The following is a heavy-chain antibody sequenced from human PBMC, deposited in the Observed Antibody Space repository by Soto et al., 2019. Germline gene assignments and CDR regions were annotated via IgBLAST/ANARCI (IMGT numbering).Heavy chain of an antibody. CDR2: IIPMFGTA. CDR3: ARGGSSWYYFDY. V-gene: IGHV1-69*13. CDR1: GGTFSSYA. Sequence: GASVKVSCKASGGTFSSYAMSWVRQAPGQGLEWMGGIIPMFGTANYAQKFQGRVTITADESTSTAYMELSSLRSEDTAVYYCARGGSSWYYFDYWGQGTLVTVSS. J-gene: IGHJ4*02. D-gene: IGHD6-13*01.